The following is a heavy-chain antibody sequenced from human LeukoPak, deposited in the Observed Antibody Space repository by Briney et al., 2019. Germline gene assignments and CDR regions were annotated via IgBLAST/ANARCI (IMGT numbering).Heavy chain of an antibody. CDR3: ARGGIVVVTAIVDY. Sequence: GGSLRLSXAASGFTFSSYEMNWVRQAPGKGLEWVSYISSSGSTIYYADSVKGRFTISRDNAKNSLYLQMNSLRAEDTAVYYCARGGIVVVTAIVDYWGQGTLVTVSS. V-gene: IGHV3-48*03. CDR1: GFTFSSYE. CDR2: ISSSGSTI. J-gene: IGHJ4*02. D-gene: IGHD2-21*02.